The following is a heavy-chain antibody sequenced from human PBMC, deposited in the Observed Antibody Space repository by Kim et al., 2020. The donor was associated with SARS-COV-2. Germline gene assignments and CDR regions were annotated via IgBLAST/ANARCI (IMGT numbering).Heavy chain of an antibody. V-gene: IGHV1-24*01. D-gene: IGHD1-26*01. Sequence: AQKFQGRVTMTEDTSTDTAYMELSSLRSEDTAVYYCATDPGGATRDAFDIWGQGTMVTVSS. J-gene: IGHJ3*02. CDR3: ATDPGGATRDAFDI.